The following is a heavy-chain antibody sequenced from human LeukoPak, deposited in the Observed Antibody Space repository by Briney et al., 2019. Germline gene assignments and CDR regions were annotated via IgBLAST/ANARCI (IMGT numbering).Heavy chain of an antibody. Sequence: GGSLGLSCAASGFTFSDSSMSWFRQAPGKGLEWLSSINGNNGTIYYADSVRGRFTISRDNAKNSVYLQMNSLRGEDTAVYYCVRAYSRGYSDDFDYWGQGTLVTVSS. CDR3: VRAYSRGYSDDFDY. D-gene: IGHD3-22*01. J-gene: IGHJ4*02. CDR2: INGNNGTI. V-gene: IGHV3-11*01. CDR1: GFTFSDSS.